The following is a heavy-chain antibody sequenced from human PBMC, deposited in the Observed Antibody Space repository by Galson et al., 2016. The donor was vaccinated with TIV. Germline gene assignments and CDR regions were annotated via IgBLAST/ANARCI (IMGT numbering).Heavy chain of an antibody. V-gene: IGHV3-49*03. CDR1: GFPFGHYA. D-gene: IGHD1-1*01. Sequence: LRLSCAASGFPFGHYAVNWFRQAPGKGLAWVGFITSKTYGATTEYAASVKGRFTISRDDSRNIAYLQMNSLKTEDTAVYSCTRTAMGSTRNAFDIWGQGTVVTVSS. CDR2: ITSKTYGATT. J-gene: IGHJ3*02. CDR3: TRTAMGSTRNAFDI.